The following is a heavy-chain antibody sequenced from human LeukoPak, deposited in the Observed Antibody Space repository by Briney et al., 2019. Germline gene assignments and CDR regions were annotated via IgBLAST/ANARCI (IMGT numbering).Heavy chain of an antibody. CDR2: LYYSRST. D-gene: IGHD2-15*01. V-gene: IGHV4-61*01. CDR1: GGSVSSGSYY. J-gene: IGHJ6*02. Sequence: SETLSLTCTVSGGSVSSGSYYWTWIRQPPGKGLEWIGYLYYSRSTNYNPSLKSRVTISVDTSKNQFSLKLSSVTAADTAVYYCARHLGPGWHAMDVWGQGTTVTVSS. CDR3: ARHLGPGWHAMDV.